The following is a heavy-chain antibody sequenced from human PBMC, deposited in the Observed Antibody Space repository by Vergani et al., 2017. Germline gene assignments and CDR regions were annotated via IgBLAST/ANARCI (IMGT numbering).Heavy chain of an antibody. CDR1: EYSFGNYW. D-gene: IGHD1-1*01. V-gene: IGHV5-51*01. CDR3: ARHTTYTDS. J-gene: IGHJ4*02. Sequence: EVELVQSGPEMRKPGESLKISCKGSEYSFGNYWIGWVRQMPGKGLEWMGIIYPAYSDTRYSPSFQGQVTISAEKSINTAFLQWDSLKASDTALYYCARHTTYTDSWGQGTLVTVSS. CDR2: IYPAYSDT.